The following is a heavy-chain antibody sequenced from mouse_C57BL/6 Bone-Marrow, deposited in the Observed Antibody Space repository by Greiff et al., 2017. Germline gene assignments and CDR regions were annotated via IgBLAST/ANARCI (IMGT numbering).Heavy chain of an antibody. Sequence: VQLQESGAELVRPGASVNLSCRASGYSFTDYYVNWVKQRPGQGLEWIARIYPGSGNPYYSENFKGKATLTAEKSSSTAYMHLSSLTSEDSTFYFCANERERGAMDYRGQGTSVPVSS. V-gene: IGHV1-76*01. CDR1: GYSFTDYY. CDR3: ANERERGAMDY. CDR2: IYPGSGNP. J-gene: IGHJ4*01.